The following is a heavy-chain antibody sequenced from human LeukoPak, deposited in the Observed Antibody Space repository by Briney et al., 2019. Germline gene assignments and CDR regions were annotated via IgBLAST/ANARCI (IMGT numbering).Heavy chain of an antibody. Sequence: GGSLRLSCAASGFAFSDYSMNWVRQAPGKGLEWVSYISSSDNTIHYADSVKGRFTISRDNAKNSLYLEMSSLRDEDTAVYYCARVHRGYSYGRLDYWGQGTLVTFSS. J-gene: IGHJ4*02. CDR3: ARVHRGYSYGRLDY. V-gene: IGHV3-48*02. CDR1: GFAFSDYS. D-gene: IGHD5-18*01. CDR2: ISSSDNTI.